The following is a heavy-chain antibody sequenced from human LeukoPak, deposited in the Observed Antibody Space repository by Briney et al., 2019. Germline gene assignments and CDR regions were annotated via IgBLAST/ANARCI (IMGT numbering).Heavy chain of an antibody. CDR1: GFTFRSFG. Sequence: PGGSLRLSCATSGFTFRSFGMHWVRQAPGKGLEWVALISHDGSNKYYVDSVKGRFTISRDNSKNTLYLQMNSLRAEDTAVYYCAKSEGHTEPYWGQGTLVTVSS. CDR2: ISHDGSNK. J-gene: IGHJ4*02. D-gene: IGHD1-14*01. V-gene: IGHV3-30*18. CDR3: AKSEGHTEPY.